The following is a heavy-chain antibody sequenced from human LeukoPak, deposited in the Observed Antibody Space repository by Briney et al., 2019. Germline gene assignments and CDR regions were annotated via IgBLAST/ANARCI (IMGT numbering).Heavy chain of an antibody. CDR3: ARVDIVVVPAQYYYYGMDV. Sequence: PGGSLRLSCAASGFTFSSYSMNWVRQAPGKGLEWVSSISSSSSYIYYADSVKGRFTISRDNAKSSLYLQMNSLRAEDTAVYYCARVDIVVVPAQYYYYGMDVWGQGATVTVSS. D-gene: IGHD2-2*01. CDR2: ISSSSSYI. V-gene: IGHV3-21*01. J-gene: IGHJ6*02. CDR1: GFTFSSYS.